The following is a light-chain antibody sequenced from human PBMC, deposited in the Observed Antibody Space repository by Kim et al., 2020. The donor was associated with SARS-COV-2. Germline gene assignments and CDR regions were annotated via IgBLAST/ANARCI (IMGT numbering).Light chain of an antibody. CDR3: QSYDSSLSGWV. CDR1: SSNIGAGYD. CDR2: GNS. Sequence: RVTNSCTGSSSNIGAGYDVHWYQQLPGTAPKLLIYGNSNRPSGVPDRFSGSKSGTSASLAITGLQAEDEADYYCQSYDSSLSGWVFGGGTKVTVL. V-gene: IGLV1-40*01. J-gene: IGLJ3*02.